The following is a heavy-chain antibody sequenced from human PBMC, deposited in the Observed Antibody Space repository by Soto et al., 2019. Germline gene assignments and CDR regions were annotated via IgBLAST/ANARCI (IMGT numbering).Heavy chain of an antibody. Sequence: GGSLRLSCAASGFTVSNAWMNWVRKAPGKGLEWVGRIKSKTDGGTTDYAAPVKGRFTISRDDSKNTLYLQMNSLKAEDTAVYYCITALRFRRLLLPHWYFDLWGRGTLVTVSS. D-gene: IGHD3-22*01. CDR2: IKSKTDGGTT. J-gene: IGHJ2*01. CDR1: GFTVSNAW. V-gene: IGHV3-15*07. CDR3: ITALRFRRLLLPHWYFDL.